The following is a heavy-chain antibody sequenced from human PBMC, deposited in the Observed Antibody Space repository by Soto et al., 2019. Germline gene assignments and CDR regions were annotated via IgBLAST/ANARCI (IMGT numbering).Heavy chain of an antibody. CDR3: ARVEAVPGIYNYHGLDV. J-gene: IGHJ6*02. CDR2: SIPIFGTT. Sequence: QVQLVQSGAEVKKPGSSVKVSCKASGGTFSNYAISWVRQAPGQGLEWMGGSIPIFGTTYYAQKFQGRVTISADESTTTAYLQLSSLRSEDTAMYYCARVEAVPGIYNYHGLDVWGQGTAVSVSS. CDR1: GGTFSNYA. V-gene: IGHV1-69*12. D-gene: IGHD6-19*01.